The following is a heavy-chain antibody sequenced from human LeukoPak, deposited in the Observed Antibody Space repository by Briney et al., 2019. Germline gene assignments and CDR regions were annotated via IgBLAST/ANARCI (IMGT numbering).Heavy chain of an antibody. CDR3: ARDRIAGFGELSRFDY. J-gene: IGHJ4*02. CDR2: ISYDGSNK. Sequence: GGSLRLSCAASGFTFSSYAMHWVRQAPGKGLEWVAVISYDGSNKYYADSVKGRFTISRDNSKNTLYLQMNSLRAEDTAVYYCARDRIAGFGELSRFDYWGQGTLVTVSS. CDR1: GFTFSSYA. D-gene: IGHD3-10*01. V-gene: IGHV3-30*04.